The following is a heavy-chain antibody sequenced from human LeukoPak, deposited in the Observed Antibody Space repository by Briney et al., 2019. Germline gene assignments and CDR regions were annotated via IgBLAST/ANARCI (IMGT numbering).Heavy chain of an antibody. J-gene: IGHJ4*02. Sequence: PGGSLTLSCAASGFTFSSYAMSWVRQAPGKGLEWVSVISGSGGSTYYADSVKGRFTISRDNSKNTLYLQMNSMRAEDTAVYYCAKEYYYDSSGVPQGYWGQGTLVTVSS. D-gene: IGHD3-22*01. CDR1: GFTFSSYA. V-gene: IGHV3-23*01. CDR2: ISGSGGST. CDR3: AKEYYYDSSGVPQGY.